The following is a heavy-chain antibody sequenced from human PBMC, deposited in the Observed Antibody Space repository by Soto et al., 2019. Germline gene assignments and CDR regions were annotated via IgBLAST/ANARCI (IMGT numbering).Heavy chain of an antibody. V-gene: IGHV3-23*01. J-gene: IGHJ4*02. Sequence: GGSLRLSCAASGFTFSTYTMNWVRQAPGKGLDWVSGISGGGSNTFYADYVKGRFTISRDNSKNTLLLQMNSLAAEDTAVYYCAKDSNKYSSSLRGRYFDYWGQGIGVTVSS. CDR3: AKDSNKYSSSLRGRYFDY. CDR1: GFTFSTYT. D-gene: IGHD4-4*01. CDR2: ISGGGSNT.